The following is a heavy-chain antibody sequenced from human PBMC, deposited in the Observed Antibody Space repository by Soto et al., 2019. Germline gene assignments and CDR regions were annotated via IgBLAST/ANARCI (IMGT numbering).Heavy chain of an antibody. Sequence: GGSLRLSCAASGFTFCSYAMHWVRQAPGKGLEWVSAISGSATTTHYADSVKGRFTISRDNSKNTLYLQMNSLRAEDTAVYYCARDRSYYDSSGSYSPPYWGQGTLVTVSS. CDR1: GFTFCSYA. CDR3: ARDRSYYDSSGSYSPPY. V-gene: IGHV3-23*01. CDR2: ISGSATTT. J-gene: IGHJ4*02. D-gene: IGHD3-22*01.